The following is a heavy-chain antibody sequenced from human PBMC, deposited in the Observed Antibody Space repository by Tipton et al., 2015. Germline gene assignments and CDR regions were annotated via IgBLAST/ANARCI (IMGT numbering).Heavy chain of an antibody. CDR2: IIPIFGTA. D-gene: IGHD3-10*01. CDR3: ARGVSYYYGSGSYHKSVGSWFDP. V-gene: IGHV1-69*01. CDR1: GGTFSSYA. J-gene: IGHJ5*02. Sequence: QSGAEVKKPGSSVRVSCKASGGTFSSYAISWVRQAPGQGLEWMGGIIPIFGTANYAQKFQGRVTITADESTSTAYMELSSLRSEDTAVYYCARGVSYYYGSGSYHKSVGSWFDPWGQGTLVTVSS.